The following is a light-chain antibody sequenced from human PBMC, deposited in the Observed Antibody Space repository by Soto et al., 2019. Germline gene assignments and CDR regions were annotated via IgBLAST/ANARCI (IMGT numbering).Light chain of an antibody. V-gene: IGLV1-44*01. J-gene: IGLJ1*01. CDR2: TNN. Sequence: QSVLTQPPSASATPWQRVTISCSVISSNIGSNTVNWYQQLPGTAPKLLIYTNNQRPSGVPERFSASKSGTSASLAISGLRSEDEADYYCAAWDDSLSGLVFGTGTKVTVL. CDR1: SSNIGSNT. CDR3: AAWDDSLSGLV.